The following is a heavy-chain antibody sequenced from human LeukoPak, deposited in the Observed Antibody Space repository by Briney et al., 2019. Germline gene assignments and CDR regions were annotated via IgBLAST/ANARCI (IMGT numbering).Heavy chain of an antibody. CDR3: ASGDPRRGYSYSLDY. CDR2: ISSSSSTI. D-gene: IGHD5-18*01. J-gene: IGHJ4*02. V-gene: IGHV3-48*01. Sequence: PGGSLRLSCAASGFTFSSYSMNWVRQAPGKGLEWVSYISSSSSTIYYADSVKGRFTISRDNAKNSLYLQMNSLRAEDTAVYYCASGDPRRGYSYSLDYWGQGTLVTVSS. CDR1: GFTFSSYS.